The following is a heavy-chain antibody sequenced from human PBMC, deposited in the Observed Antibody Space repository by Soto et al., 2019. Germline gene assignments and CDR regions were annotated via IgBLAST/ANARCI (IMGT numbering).Heavy chain of an antibody. Sequence: GGSLRLSCAASVFTFSSYAMSLVRQAPGEGLEWVSAISGSGGSTHYADSVKGRFTISRYNSKNTLYLQMNSLRAEDTAVYYCAKDRDPVLLWFGELFSWSDTWGQGTLVTVSS. J-gene: IGHJ5*02. CDR1: VFTFSSYA. D-gene: IGHD3-10*01. V-gene: IGHV3-23*01. CDR3: AKDRDPVLLWFGELFSWSDT. CDR2: ISGSGGST.